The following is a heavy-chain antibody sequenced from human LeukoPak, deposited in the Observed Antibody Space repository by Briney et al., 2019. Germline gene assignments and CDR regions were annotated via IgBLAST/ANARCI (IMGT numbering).Heavy chain of an antibody. CDR1: GFSFSGFA. V-gene: IGHV3-30-3*01. D-gene: IGHD6-25*01. J-gene: IGHJ4*02. Sequence: GGSLRLSCAASGFSFSGFAMHWVRQAPGKGLEWVAVIAFDGSTQLYADSVKGRFIISRDNFKNTLHLQMNSLRAEDTAVYYCATEIAAREFDYWGQGALVTVSS. CDR3: ATEIAAREFDY. CDR2: IAFDGSTQ.